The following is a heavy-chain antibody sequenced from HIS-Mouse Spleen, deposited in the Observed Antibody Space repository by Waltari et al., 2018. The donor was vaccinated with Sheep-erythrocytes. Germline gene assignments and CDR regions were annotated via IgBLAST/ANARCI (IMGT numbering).Heavy chain of an antibody. V-gene: IGHV3-21*01. CDR1: GFTFSSYS. J-gene: IGHJ4*02. CDR2: ISSSSSYI. Sequence: EVQLVESGGGLVKPGGSLRLSCAASGFTFSSYSMNWVRQAPGKGLDGVSSISSSSSYIYYADSVKGRFTISRDNAKNSLYLQMNSLRAEDTAVYYCARVASGATFDYWGQGTLVTVSS. CDR3: ARVASGATFDY. D-gene: IGHD1-26*01.